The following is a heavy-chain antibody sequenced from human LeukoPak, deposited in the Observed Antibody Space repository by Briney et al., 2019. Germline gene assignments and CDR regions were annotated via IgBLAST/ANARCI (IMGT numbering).Heavy chain of an antibody. CDR1: GGSISSYY. CDR3: ARVSRWNDRAFEG. Sequence: PSETLSLTCTVSGGSISSYYWNWIRQPPGKGLEWIGYIYYSGSTNYNPPLKSRVTISVDTSKNQFSLKLSSLTVADRAVYYCARVSRWNDRAFEGWGQGTPVTVSS. J-gene: IGHJ4*02. D-gene: IGHD1-1*01. V-gene: IGHV4-59*01. CDR2: IYYSGST.